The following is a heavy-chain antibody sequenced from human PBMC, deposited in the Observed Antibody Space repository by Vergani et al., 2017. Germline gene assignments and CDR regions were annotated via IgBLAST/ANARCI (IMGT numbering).Heavy chain of an antibody. V-gene: IGHV1-69*12. D-gene: IGHD5-18*01. CDR1: GGTFSSYA. Sequence: QVQLVQSGAEVKKPGSSVKVSCKASGGTFSSYAISWVRQAPGQGLEWMGGNIPIFGTANYAQKFQGRVTIAADESTSTAYMELSSLRAEDTAGYYCARNRYSYGRGYYYYYMDVWGKGTTVTVSS. CDR2: NIPIFGTA. J-gene: IGHJ6*03. CDR3: ARNRYSYGRGYYYYYMDV.